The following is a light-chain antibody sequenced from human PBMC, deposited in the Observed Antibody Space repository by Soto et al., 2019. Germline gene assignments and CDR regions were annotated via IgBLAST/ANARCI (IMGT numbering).Light chain of an antibody. CDR3: SSYTTTSPVI. CDR1: SSDIGAYNY. CDR2: DVS. Sequence: QSALTQNASVSGSPGQSITISCTGTSSDIGAYNYVSWYQQHPGKAPKLMIYDVSSRPSGLSNRFSGSKSGNTASLTISGLRAEDEADYYCSSYTTTSPVIFGGGTKLTVL. V-gene: IGLV2-14*03. J-gene: IGLJ2*01.